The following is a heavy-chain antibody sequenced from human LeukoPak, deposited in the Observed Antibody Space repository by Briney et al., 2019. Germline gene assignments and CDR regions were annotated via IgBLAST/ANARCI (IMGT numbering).Heavy chain of an antibody. CDR2: INSDGSST. Sequence: GGSLRLSCEASGFTFSSYGMHWVRQAPGKGLVWVSRINSDGSSTSYADSVKGRFTISRDNAKNTLYLQMNSLRAEDTAVYYCARGLGSSGWYYYFDYWGQGTLVTVSS. CDR1: GFTFSSYG. D-gene: IGHD6-19*01. J-gene: IGHJ4*02. V-gene: IGHV3-74*01. CDR3: ARGLGSSGWYYYFDY.